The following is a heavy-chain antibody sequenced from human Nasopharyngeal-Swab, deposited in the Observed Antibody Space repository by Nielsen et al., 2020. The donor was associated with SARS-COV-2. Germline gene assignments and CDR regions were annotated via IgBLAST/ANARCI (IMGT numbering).Heavy chain of an antibody. V-gene: IGHV3-7*03. Sequence: GESLKISCAASGFTFSRYWMHWVRLPPGKGLEWVANISPDGSDGQYVDSVRVRLTISRDNAKNSLYLQMSSLRAEDTAVYYCAIPTRSTPFGYWDQGTLVTVSS. CDR1: GFTFSRYW. CDR3: AIPTRSTPFGY. D-gene: IGHD2-15*01. J-gene: IGHJ4*02. CDR2: ISPDGSDG.